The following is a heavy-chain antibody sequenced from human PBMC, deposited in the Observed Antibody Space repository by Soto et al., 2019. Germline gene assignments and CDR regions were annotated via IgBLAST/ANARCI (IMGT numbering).Heavy chain of an antibody. D-gene: IGHD6-19*01. CDR1: GFTFSTYG. CDR3: ARDLVAGDY. CDR2: IWYDGSNT. J-gene: IGHJ4*02. V-gene: IGHV3-33*01. Sequence: QVRLVESGGGVVQPGRSLRLSCTASGFTFSTYGLHWVRQAPGRGLEWVAVIWYDGSNTYYADSVRGRFTISRDNSKNTLYLQMNSLRADDTAVYYCARDLVAGDYWGQGTLVTVSS.